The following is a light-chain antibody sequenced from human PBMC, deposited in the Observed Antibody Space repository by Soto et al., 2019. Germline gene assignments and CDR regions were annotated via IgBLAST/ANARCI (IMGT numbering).Light chain of an antibody. CDR2: AAS. V-gene: IGKV1D-8*01. J-gene: IGKJ1*01. CDR1: QVISSY. CDR3: QQYYSFPWT. Sequence: ICRTHSPSLLSASTLDRVTISFRMGQVISSYLAWYQQKPGKAPELLIYAASTLQSGVPSRFSGSGSGTDFTLTISCLQSEDFATYYCQQYYSFPWTFGQGTKVDIK.